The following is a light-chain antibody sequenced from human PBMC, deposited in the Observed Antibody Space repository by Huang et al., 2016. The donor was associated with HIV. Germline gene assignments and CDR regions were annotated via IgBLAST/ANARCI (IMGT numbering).Light chain of an antibody. Sequence: EIVLTQSPDTLSLSPGERATLSCRASQSVSARHLAWYQHKPGEDPRLLIYDASNRATGIPDKFSGSGSGTDFSLTISGLGPEDSAVYYCQQYDDSPYALGQGTRLEIK. J-gene: IGKJ2*01. CDR3: QQYDDSPYA. CDR2: DAS. CDR1: QSVSARH. V-gene: IGKV3-20*01.